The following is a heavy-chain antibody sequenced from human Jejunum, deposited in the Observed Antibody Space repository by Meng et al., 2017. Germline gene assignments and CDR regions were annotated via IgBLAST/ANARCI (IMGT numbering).Heavy chain of an antibody. Sequence: VPLVQSGSELKKPGASVKGSCMASAYTFTNYDINWVRQGPGQGLEWMGWINTKTGNPMYAQGFTGRFVFSLDTSVSTAHLHISTLTPEDTAVYYCATSGGGFDYWGQGTLVTVSS. J-gene: IGHJ4*02. CDR1: AYTFTNYD. V-gene: IGHV7-4-1*02. D-gene: IGHD1-26*01. CDR2: INTKTGNP. CDR3: ATSGGGFDY.